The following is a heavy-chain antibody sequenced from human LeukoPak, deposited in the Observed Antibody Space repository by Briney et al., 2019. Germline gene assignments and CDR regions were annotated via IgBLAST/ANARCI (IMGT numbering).Heavy chain of an antibody. D-gene: IGHD6-13*01. Sequence: PSETLSLTCAVYGGSFSGYYWSWIRQPPGKGLEWIGEINHSGSTNYNPSLKSRVTISVDTSKNQFSLKLSSVTAADTAVYYCARGLKQQPVFNRYGMDVWGQGTTVTVSS. CDR3: ARGLKQQPVFNRYGMDV. V-gene: IGHV4-34*01. J-gene: IGHJ6*02. CDR2: INHSGST. CDR1: GGSFSGYY.